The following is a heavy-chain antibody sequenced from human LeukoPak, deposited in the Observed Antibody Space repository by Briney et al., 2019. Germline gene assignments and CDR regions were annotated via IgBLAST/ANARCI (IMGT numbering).Heavy chain of an antibody. CDR2: ISPSGGST. Sequence: ASVKVSCKAFGYTFTSNYMHWVRQAPGQGPEWMGVISPSGGSTTYAQKLQGRVTMTTDTSTSTAYMELRSLRSDDTAVYYCVRSRGDTSYYYSLYWGQGTLVTVSS. V-gene: IGHV1-46*01. J-gene: IGHJ4*02. CDR1: GYTFTSNY. D-gene: IGHD3-22*01. CDR3: VRSRGDTSYYYSLY.